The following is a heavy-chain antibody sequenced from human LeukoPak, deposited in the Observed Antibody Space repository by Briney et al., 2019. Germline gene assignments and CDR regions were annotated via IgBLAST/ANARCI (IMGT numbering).Heavy chain of an antibody. CDR2: IWYDGSNK. CDR3: AREGRGYSYYGMDV. CDR1: GFTFSSYG. V-gene: IGHV3-33*01. D-gene: IGHD5-18*01. Sequence: PGGSLRLSCAASGFTFSSYGMHWVRQAPGKGLEWVAVIWYDGSNKYYADSVKGRFTISRDNSKNTLYLQMNSLRAEDTAVYYCAREGRGYSYYGMDVWGQGTTVTVSS. J-gene: IGHJ6*02.